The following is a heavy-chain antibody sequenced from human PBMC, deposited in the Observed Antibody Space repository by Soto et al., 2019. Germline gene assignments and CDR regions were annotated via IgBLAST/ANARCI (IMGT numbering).Heavy chain of an antibody. CDR2: INSDGSST. Sequence: GGSLRLSCAASGFTFSSYWMHWVRQAPGKGLVWVSRINSDGSSTSYADSVKGRFTISRDNAKNTLYLQMNSLRAEDTAVYYCARIGDYIWGSYRYTYFDYWGQGTLVTVSS. CDR1: GFTFSSYW. J-gene: IGHJ4*02. V-gene: IGHV3-74*01. D-gene: IGHD3-16*02. CDR3: ARIGDYIWGSYRYTYFDY.